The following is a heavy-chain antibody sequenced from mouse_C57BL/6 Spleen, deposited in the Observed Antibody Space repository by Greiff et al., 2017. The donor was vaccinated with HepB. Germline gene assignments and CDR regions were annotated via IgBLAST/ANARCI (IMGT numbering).Heavy chain of an antibody. Sequence: EVQRVESGGGLVKPGGSLKLSCAASGFTFSSYAMSWVRQTPEKRLEWVATISAGGSYTYYPDNVKGRFTISRDNAKNNLYLQMSHLKSEDTAMYYCAREGLLLRSLFAYWGQGTLVTVSA. CDR2: ISAGGSYT. D-gene: IGHD1-1*01. CDR1: GFTFSSYA. CDR3: AREGLLLRSLFAY. V-gene: IGHV5-4*01. J-gene: IGHJ3*01.